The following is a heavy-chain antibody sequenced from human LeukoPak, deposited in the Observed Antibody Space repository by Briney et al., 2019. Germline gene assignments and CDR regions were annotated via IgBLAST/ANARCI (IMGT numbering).Heavy chain of an antibody. V-gene: IGHV3-21*01. CDR2: ISSRSSYI. D-gene: IGHD2-15*01. J-gene: IGHJ6*03. CDR1: GFTFSSYS. CDR3: ASRGGTRLYYYYMDV. Sequence: GALRLSCAASGFTFSSYSMNWVRQAPGKGLEWVSSISSRSSYIYYADSVKGRFTISRDNAKNSLFLQMNSLRAEDTAVYYCASRGGTRLYYYYMDVWGKGTTVTVSS.